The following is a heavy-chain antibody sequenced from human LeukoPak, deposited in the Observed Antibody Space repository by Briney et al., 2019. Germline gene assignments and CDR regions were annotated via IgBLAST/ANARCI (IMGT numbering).Heavy chain of an antibody. D-gene: IGHD1-1*01. V-gene: IGHV3-11*03. J-gene: IGHJ3*01. CDR3: ARSTLAPDAFDL. CDR1: GITLSDHY. CDR2: ISDTSTYT. Sequence: PGGSLRLSCAASGITLSDHYMDWVRQAPGKGLEWISYISDTSTYTNYADSVKGRFTISRDNSHNSLYLQMNSLRAEDTAIYYCARSTLAPDAFDLWGQGTMVTVSS.